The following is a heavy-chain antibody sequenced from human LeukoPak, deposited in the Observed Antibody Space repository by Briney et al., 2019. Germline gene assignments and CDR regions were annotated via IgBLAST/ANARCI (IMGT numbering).Heavy chain of an antibody. V-gene: IGHV3-23*01. CDR1: GFTVSSNY. J-gene: IGHJ6*02. Sequence: GGSLRLSCAASGFTVSSNYMSWVRQAPGKGLEWVSAISGSGGSTYYADSVKGRFTISRDNSKNTLYLQMNSLRAEDTAVYYCAKIAAIGYYYYGMDVWGQGTTVTVSS. CDR3: AKIAAIGYYYYGMDV. CDR2: ISGSGGST. D-gene: IGHD2-2*01.